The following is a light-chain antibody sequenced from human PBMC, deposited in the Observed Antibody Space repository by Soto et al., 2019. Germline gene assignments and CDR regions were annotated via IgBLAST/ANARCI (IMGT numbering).Light chain of an antibody. V-gene: IGKV1-39*01. CDR1: QSISSY. J-gene: IGKJ2*01. CDR3: QQSYSTPRT. CDR2: AAS. Sequence: DIQMTQSPSSLSASVGDRVTITCRASQSISSYLNWYPQKPGQAPKLLIYAASSLQSGVPSRFSGSGSGTDFTLTISSLQPEDFATYYCQQSYSTPRTFGQGTKLEIK.